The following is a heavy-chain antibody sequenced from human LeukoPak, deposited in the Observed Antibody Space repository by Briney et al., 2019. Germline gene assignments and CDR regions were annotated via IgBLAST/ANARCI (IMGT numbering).Heavy chain of an antibody. CDR3: ARGRGLGVVSPYFDY. CDR2: IYGDGRI. J-gene: IGHJ4*02. V-gene: IGHV3-53*01. CDR1: GFTVSSYY. Sequence: GGSLRLSCVASGFTVSSYYMIWVRQAPGKGLERVSVIYGDGRIRYADSVRGRFTISRDNSRNTLYLQMNNLRVEDTAVYYCARGRGLGVVSPYFDYWGQGTLLTVSS. D-gene: IGHD3-3*01.